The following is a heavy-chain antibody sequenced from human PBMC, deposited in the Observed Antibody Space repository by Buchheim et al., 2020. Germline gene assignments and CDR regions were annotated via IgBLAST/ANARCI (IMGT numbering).Heavy chain of an antibody. V-gene: IGHV1-8*01. Sequence: QVQLVQSGAEVKKPGASVKVSCKASGYTFASYDINWVRQATGQGLEWMGWMNANSGNTGYAQKFQGRVTMTRNTSISPAYMELSSLRSEDTAVYYCARGPSLVLLWFKITYGMDVWGQGTT. CDR1: GYTFASYD. CDR3: ARGPSLVLLWFKITYGMDV. CDR2: MNANSGNT. D-gene: IGHD3-10*01. J-gene: IGHJ6*02.